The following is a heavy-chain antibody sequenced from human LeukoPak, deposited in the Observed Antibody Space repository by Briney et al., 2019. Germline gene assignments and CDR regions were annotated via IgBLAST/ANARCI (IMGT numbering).Heavy chain of an antibody. V-gene: IGHV3-23*01. CDR1: GFTFSSYA. J-gene: IGHJ4*02. Sequence: PGGSLRLSCAASGFTFSSYAMSWVRQAPGKGLEWVSAISGSGGSTYYADSVKGRFTISRDNSKNTLYLQMNSLRAEDTAVYYCAKDLNFVVATILEDHYWGQGTLVTVSS. D-gene: IGHD5-12*01. CDR2: ISGSGGST. CDR3: AKDLNFVVATILEDHY.